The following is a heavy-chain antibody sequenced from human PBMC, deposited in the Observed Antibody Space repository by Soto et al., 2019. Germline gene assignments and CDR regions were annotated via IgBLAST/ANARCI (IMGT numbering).Heavy chain of an antibody. CDR3: ARDSHNSSGWYLGVFDY. CDR2: IYHSGST. V-gene: IGHV4-30-2*01. D-gene: IGHD6-19*01. CDR1: GGSISSGGYS. Sequence: QLQLQESGSGLVKPSQTLSLTCAVSGGSISSGGYSWSWIRQPPGKGLEWIGYIYHSGSTNYNPSLKSRVTISVDTSKNQFSLKLSSVTAADTAVYYCARDSHNSSGWYLGVFDYWGQGTLVTVSS. J-gene: IGHJ4*02.